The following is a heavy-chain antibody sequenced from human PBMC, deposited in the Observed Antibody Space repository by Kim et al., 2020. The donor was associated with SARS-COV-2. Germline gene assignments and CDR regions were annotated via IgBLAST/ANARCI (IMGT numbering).Heavy chain of an antibody. CDR3: LRDSDIVTGYKRGFGLDV. Sequence: GGSLRLSCAASGFTFSSYGMHWVRQAPGKGLEWVAVIWIDGSKKYYSDSVKGRFTTSRENSKNTLYLQMNRLGAEDTAVYYCLRDSDIVTGYKRGFGLDVSGPGSTVTVSS. CDR1: GFTFSSYG. CDR2: IWIDGSKK. V-gene: IGHV3-33*08. J-gene: IGHJ6*02. D-gene: IGHD3-9*01.